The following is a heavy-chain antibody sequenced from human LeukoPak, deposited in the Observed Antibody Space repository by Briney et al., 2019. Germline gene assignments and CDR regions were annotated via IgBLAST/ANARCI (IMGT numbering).Heavy chain of an antibody. D-gene: IGHD3-22*01. Sequence: PGGSLRLSCAASGLNFYTFPMHWVSQAPGKGLEWVALIQDDGATTNYADSVRGRFTISRDNSKSTVYLQMNSLKPDDTAVYYCGIQSITLVVVISSFDYWGQGTLVTVSS. V-gene: IGHV3-30*02. CDR2: IQDDGATT. CDR3: GIQSITLVVVISSFDY. J-gene: IGHJ4*02. CDR1: GLNFYTFP.